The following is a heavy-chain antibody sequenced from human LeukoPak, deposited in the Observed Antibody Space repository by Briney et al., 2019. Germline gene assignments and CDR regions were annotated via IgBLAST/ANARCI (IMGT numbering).Heavy chain of an antibody. J-gene: IGHJ4*02. CDR1: GGSISNSIYY. D-gene: IGHD3-10*01. V-gene: IGHV4-39*07. CDR2: IYYSGTT. Sequence: PSEALSLTCTVSGGSISNSIYYWGWVRQPPGKGLEWIGSIYYSGTTYYNPSLKSRVTISVDTSKNQFSLKLSSVTAADTAVYYRARKYYYGSGSYPYWGQGTLVTVSS. CDR3: ARKYYYGSGSYPY.